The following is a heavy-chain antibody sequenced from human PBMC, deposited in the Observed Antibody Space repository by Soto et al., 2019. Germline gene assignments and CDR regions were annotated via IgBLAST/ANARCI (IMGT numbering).Heavy chain of an antibody. D-gene: IGHD2-2*01. Sequence: KVSCKASGYTFTSYYMHWVRQAPGQGLEWMGIINPSGGSTSYAQKFQGRVTMTRDTSTSTVYMELSSLRSEDTAVYYCAREVKYQLLSTTPTLYYYYGMDVWGQGTTVTVSS. CDR2: INPSGGST. CDR1: GYTFTSYY. CDR3: AREVKYQLLSTTPTLYYYYGMDV. J-gene: IGHJ6*02. V-gene: IGHV1-46*01.